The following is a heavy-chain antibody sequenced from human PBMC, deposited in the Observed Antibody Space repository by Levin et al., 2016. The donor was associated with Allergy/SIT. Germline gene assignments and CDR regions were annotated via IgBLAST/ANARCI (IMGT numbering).Heavy chain of an antibody. CDR3: AREGILTGYSHVNWFDP. D-gene: IGHD3-9*01. J-gene: IGHJ5*02. V-gene: IGHV1-3*01. Sequence: PSVKVSCKASGYTFTSYAMHWVRQAPGQRLEWMGWINAGNGNTKYSQKFQGRVTITRDTSASTAYMELSSLRSEDTAVYYCAREGILTGYSHVNWFDPWGQGTLVTVSS. CDR2: INAGNGNT. CDR1: GYTFTSYA.